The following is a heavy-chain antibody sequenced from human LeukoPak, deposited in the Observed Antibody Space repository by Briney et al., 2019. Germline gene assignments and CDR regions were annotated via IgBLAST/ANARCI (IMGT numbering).Heavy chain of an antibody. CDR1: GFGFSNYW. CDR2: MNEDGSEK. CDR3: ARDRGYSNFDY. Sequence: GGSLRLSCAASGFGFSNYWMSWVRQAPGKGLEWVANMNEDGSEKNYVDSAKGRFTISGDNAQDSLYLQMNSLRAEDTAVYYCARDRGYSNFDYWGQGTLLTVSS. J-gene: IGHJ4*02. D-gene: IGHD4-11*01. V-gene: IGHV3-7*01.